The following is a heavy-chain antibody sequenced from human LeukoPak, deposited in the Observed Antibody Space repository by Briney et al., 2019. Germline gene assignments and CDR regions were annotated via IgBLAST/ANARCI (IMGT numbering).Heavy chain of an antibody. Sequence: PGGSLRLSCEASGFTFSSYEMNWFRQAPGKGLEWVPYVSKSGGTMKNADSVKGRFTVSRDNAKNSLYLQMNSLTAEDTAVYYCATAVIRGRGTMVTVSS. CDR1: GFTFSSYE. J-gene: IGHJ3*02. V-gene: IGHV3-48*03. CDR3: ATAVI. CDR2: VSKSGGTM.